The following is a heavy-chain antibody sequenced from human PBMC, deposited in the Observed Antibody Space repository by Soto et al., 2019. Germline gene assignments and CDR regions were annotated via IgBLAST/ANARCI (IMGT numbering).Heavy chain of an antibody. Sequence: KPSETLSLTCTVSGGSISSGGYYWSWIRQHPGKGLEWIGYIYYSGSTYYNPSLKSRVTISVDTSKNQFSLKLSSVTAADTAVYYCARAPKTLAAAGKGNWFDPWGQGTLVTVSS. D-gene: IGHD6-13*01. J-gene: IGHJ5*02. CDR1: GGSISSGGYY. V-gene: IGHV4-31*03. CDR2: IYYSGST. CDR3: ARAPKTLAAAGKGNWFDP.